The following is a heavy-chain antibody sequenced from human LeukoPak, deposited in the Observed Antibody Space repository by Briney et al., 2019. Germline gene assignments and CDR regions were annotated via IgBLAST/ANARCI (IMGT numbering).Heavy chain of an antibody. J-gene: IGHJ6*03. CDR3: ARARYCSSTSCYPSYYYYYMDV. CDR2: ISYDGSNK. CDR1: GFTFSSYA. D-gene: IGHD2-2*01. Sequence: PGRSLRLSCAASGFTFSSYAMHWIRQAPGKGLEWVAVISYDGSNKYYADSVKGRFTISRDNSKNTLYLQMNSLRAEDTAVYYCARARYCSSTSCYPSYYYYYMDVWGKGTTVTVSS. V-gene: IGHV3-30*01.